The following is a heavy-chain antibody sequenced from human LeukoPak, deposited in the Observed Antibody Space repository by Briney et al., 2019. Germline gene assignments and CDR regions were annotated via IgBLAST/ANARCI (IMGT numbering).Heavy chain of an antibody. J-gene: IGHJ4*02. Sequence: SETLSLTCTVSGGSISSYYWSWIRQPPGKGLEWIGYIYYSGSTNYNPSLKSRVTISVDTSKNQFSLKLSSVTAADPAVYYCARGSPGFDYWGQGTLVTVSS. D-gene: IGHD2-15*01. CDR3: ARGSPGFDY. V-gene: IGHV4-59*01. CDR1: GGSISSYY. CDR2: IYYSGST.